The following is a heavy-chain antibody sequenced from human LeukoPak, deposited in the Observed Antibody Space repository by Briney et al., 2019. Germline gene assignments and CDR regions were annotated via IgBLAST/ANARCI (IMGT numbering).Heavy chain of an antibody. V-gene: IGHV4-34*01. D-gene: IGHD3-16*01. CDR1: GGSFSGYY. CDR2: INHSGST. CDR3: AKGQFTFWYFDL. Sequence: SDTLSLICAVYGGSFSGYYRRWIRQPPGKGLEWIGEINHSGSTNYNPSLKSRVTISVDTSKNQFSLKLSSVTAAGTAVYYCAKGQFTFWYFDLWGRGTLVSVSS. J-gene: IGHJ2*01.